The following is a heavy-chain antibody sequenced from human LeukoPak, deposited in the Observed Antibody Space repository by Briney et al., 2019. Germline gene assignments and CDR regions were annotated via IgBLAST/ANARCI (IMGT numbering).Heavy chain of an antibody. D-gene: IGHD5-18*01. CDR2: ISSSGSNI. V-gene: IGHV3-48*03. Sequence: AGGSLRLSCAASGFTFSSYEMNWVRQAPGKGLEWVAYISSSGSNIYYADSVKGRFTISRDNAKNSLYLQMNSLRAEDTAVYYCARDREGSHYATWIQLCGYWGQGALVTVSS. CDR3: ARDREGSHYATWIQLCGY. CDR1: GFTFSSYE. J-gene: IGHJ4*02.